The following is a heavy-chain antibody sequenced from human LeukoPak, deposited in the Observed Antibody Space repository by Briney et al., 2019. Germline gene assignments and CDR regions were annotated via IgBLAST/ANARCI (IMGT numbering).Heavy chain of an antibody. J-gene: IGHJ4*02. D-gene: IGHD6-19*01. CDR1: GFTFSRYE. Sequence: GGSLRLSCAASGFTFSRYEMNWVRQAPGKGLEWVSYISRTGATIHYADSVKGRFTISRDNARNSLFLQMDSLRAEDTAVYYCARKDSGWHLYWGQGTLVTVSS. V-gene: IGHV3-48*03. CDR2: ISRTGATI. CDR3: ARKDSGWHLY.